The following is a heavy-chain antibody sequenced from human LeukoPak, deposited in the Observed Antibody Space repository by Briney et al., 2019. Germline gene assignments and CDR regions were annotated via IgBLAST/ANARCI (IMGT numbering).Heavy chain of an antibody. CDR2: IYYSGST. CDR1: GGSISSSSYY. V-gene: IGHV4-39*07. D-gene: IGHD3-22*01. CDR3: ARDRYYYDSSGYYYDY. Sequence: SSETLSLPCTVSGGSISSSSYYWGWIRQPPGKGLEWIGSIYYSGSTYYNPSLKSRVTISVDTSKNQFSLKLSSVTAADTAVYYCARDRYYYDSSGYYYDYWGQGTLVTVSS. J-gene: IGHJ4*02.